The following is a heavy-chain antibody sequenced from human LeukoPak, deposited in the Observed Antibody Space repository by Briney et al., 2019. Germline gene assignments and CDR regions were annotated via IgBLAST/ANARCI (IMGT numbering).Heavy chain of an antibody. CDR1: GFTFSSCG. Sequence: GGSLRLSCVASGFTFSSCGMSWVRQAPGKGLEWVSSISGSGGGSSTYYADSVKGRFTISRDNSKNTLYLQMNSLRAEDTAVYYCAKDNSALLLWFGETPFFDYWGQGTLVTVSS. V-gene: IGHV3-23*01. CDR3: AKDNSALLLWFGETPFFDY. CDR2: ISGSGGGSST. J-gene: IGHJ4*02. D-gene: IGHD3-10*01.